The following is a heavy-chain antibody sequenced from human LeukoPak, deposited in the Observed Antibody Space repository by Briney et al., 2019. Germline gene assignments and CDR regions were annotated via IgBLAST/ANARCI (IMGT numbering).Heavy chain of an antibody. J-gene: IGHJ3*02. CDR1: SGSISSSSYY. V-gene: IGHV4-39*01. Sequence: NPSETLSLTCAVSSGSISSSSYYWGWIRQPPGKGLEWIGSIYYSGSTYYNPSLKSRVTLSVDTSKNQFSLKLRSVTAADKAVYYCARQERGYDGSGHRAFDIWGQGTMVTISS. CDR3: ARQERGYDGSGHRAFDI. D-gene: IGHD3-22*01. CDR2: IYYSGST.